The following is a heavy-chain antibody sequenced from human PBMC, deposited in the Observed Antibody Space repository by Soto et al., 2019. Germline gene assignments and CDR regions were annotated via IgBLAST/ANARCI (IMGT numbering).Heavy chain of an antibody. CDR1: GYAFTSYG. D-gene: IGHD1-26*01. J-gene: IGHJ6*03. CDR3: ARGVSQGATTGIPQIHYYYYYMAI. CDR2: ISAYNGNT. V-gene: IGHV1-18*01. Sequence: VASVKVSCKASGYAFTSYGISWVGQAPLQVLEWMVCISAYNGNTNYAQKLQGRVTMTTDTSTSTAYMELRSLRSDDTAVYYCARGVSQGATTGIPQIHYYYYYMAIWGKGTTVTLSS.